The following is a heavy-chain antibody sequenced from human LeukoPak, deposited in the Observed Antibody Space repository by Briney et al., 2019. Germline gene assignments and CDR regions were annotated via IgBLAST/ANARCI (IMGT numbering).Heavy chain of an antibody. Sequence: ASVKVSCKASGFTFTTYYMHWVRQAPGQGLEWMGIINPSGGSTNYAQKLQGRVTMTRDTSTSAVYMELSSLRSEDTAVYYCARERPSSGYFDYWGQGTLVTVSS. CDR1: GFTFTTYY. CDR2: INPSGGST. J-gene: IGHJ4*02. CDR3: ARERPSSGYFDY. D-gene: IGHD3-22*01. V-gene: IGHV1-46*01.